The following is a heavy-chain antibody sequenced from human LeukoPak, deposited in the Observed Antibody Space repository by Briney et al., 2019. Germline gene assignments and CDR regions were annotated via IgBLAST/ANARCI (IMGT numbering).Heavy chain of an antibody. J-gene: IGHJ4*02. CDR2: IRYDGSIK. CDR3: AKIGERHSSDWYSRDKYFDC. D-gene: IGHD6-19*01. CDR1: GITFSRYG. Sequence: PGGSLRLSCAASGITFSRYGMHWVRQAPGKGLEWVTFIRYDGSIKYYADSVKGRFTISRDNSKNTLYLQMNSLRPEDTALYYCAKIGERHSSDWYSRDKYFDCWGQGTLVTVSS. V-gene: IGHV3-30*02.